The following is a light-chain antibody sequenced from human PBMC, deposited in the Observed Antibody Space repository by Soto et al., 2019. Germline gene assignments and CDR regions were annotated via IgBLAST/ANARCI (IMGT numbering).Light chain of an antibody. J-gene: IGLJ1*01. CDR1: SSNIGSNT. CDR2: SNN. V-gene: IGLV1-44*01. Sequence: QAVVTQPPSASGTPGQRVTISCSGSSSNIGSNTVNWYQQLPGTAPKLRMYSNNQRPSGVPDRFSGSKSGTSASLAISGLQSEDEADYYCAAWDDSLDGDVFGTGTKVTVL. CDR3: AAWDDSLDGDV.